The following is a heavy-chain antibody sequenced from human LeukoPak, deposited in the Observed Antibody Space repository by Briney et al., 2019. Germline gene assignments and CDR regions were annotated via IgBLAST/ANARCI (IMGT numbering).Heavy chain of an antibody. V-gene: IGHV4-38-2*01. D-gene: IGHD2-15*01. CDR3: ARVSCSGGACPFGSWFDP. Sequence: PSETLSLTCGVSGYFISSDYYWGWIRQPPGKGLEWIGSIYYSGSTYYNPSLKSRVTISVDTSNKLFSLKLSSVTAADTAVYYCARVSCSGGACPFGSWFDPWGQGTLVTVSS. CDR1: GYFISSDYY. J-gene: IGHJ5*02. CDR2: IYYSGST.